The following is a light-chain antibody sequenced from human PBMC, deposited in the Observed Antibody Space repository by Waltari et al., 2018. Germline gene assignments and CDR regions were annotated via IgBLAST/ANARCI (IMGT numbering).Light chain of an antibody. V-gene: IGLV6-57*01. CDR2: EDN. CDR3: QSYDSSQWV. Sequence: NFMLTQPHSVSESPGKTVTISCTRSSGSIASNYGQWYQQRPGSSPTTVIYEDNQRPSGVPDRFSGSIDSSSNSASLTISGLKTEDEADYYCQSYDSSQWVFGGGTKLTVL. J-gene: IGLJ3*02. CDR1: SGSIASNY.